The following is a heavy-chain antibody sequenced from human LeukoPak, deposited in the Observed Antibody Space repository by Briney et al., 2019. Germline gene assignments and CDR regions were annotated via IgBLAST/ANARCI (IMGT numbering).Heavy chain of an antibody. J-gene: IGHJ3*02. CDR1: GYTFTSYP. D-gene: IGHD5-12*01. CDR3: ARVYGAGYDFRGAFDI. CDR2: ISAYNGYT. V-gene: IGHV1-18*01. Sequence: GASVKVSCKASGYTFTSYPITWVRQAPGQGLEWMGGISAYNGYTKYAQKLQGRLTMTTDTSTNTAYMELRSLTSDDTAVYYCARVYGAGYDFRGAFDIWGQGTMVTVSS.